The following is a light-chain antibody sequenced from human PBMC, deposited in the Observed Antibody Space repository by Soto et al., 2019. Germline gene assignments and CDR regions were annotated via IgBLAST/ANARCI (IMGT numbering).Light chain of an antibody. Sequence: DIQMTQSPSTLSASVGDRVTITCRASQSISSWLAWYQQKPGKAPNLLIYQVSSLESGVPSRFSGSRSGTEFTLTTSSLRPDDFATYYCQQYYTYPYTFGQGTKLEIK. V-gene: IGKV1-5*03. CDR2: QVS. CDR3: QQYYTYPYT. CDR1: QSISSW. J-gene: IGKJ2*01.